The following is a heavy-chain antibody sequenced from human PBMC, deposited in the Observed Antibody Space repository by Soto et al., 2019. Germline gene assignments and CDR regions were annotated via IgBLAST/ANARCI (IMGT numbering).Heavy chain of an antibody. D-gene: IGHD3-3*01. CDR1: GYTFTSYG. CDR2: ISAYNGNT. V-gene: IGHV1-18*01. Sequence: ASVKVSCKASGYTFTSYGISWVRQAPGQGLEWMGWISAYNGNTNYAQKHQGRVTMTTDTSTSTAYMELRSLRSDDPAVYFCAREDYVFGSGYKTNNGFDPWGQGTLVTVSS. J-gene: IGHJ5*02. CDR3: AREDYVFGSGYKTNNGFDP.